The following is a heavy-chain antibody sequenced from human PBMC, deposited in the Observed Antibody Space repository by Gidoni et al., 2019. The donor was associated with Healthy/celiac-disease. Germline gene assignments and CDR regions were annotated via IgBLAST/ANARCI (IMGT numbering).Heavy chain of an antibody. CDR2: ISSSGSTI. CDR1: GFTFSYYH. V-gene: IGHV3-11*01. CDR3: ARDRVHSGHCGGDCYSPTFDY. D-gene: IGHD2-21*02. J-gene: IGHJ4*02. Sequence: QVQLVESGGGLVQPGGSLRLSCSASGFTFSYYHMSWSRQAPGKGLEWVSYISSSGSTIYYADSVKGRFTISRDNAKNSLYLQMNSLRAEDTAVYYCARDRVHSGHCGGDCYSPTFDYWGQGTLVTVSS.